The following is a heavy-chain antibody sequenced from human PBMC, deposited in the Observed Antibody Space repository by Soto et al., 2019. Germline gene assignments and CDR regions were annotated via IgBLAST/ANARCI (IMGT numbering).Heavy chain of an antibody. CDR2: INHSGST. J-gene: IGHJ6*02. V-gene: IGHV4-34*01. D-gene: IGHD5-18*01. CDR3: ARGGYSYGYPSYYGMDA. Sequence: PSETLSLTCAVYGGSFSGYYWSWIRQPPGKGLEWIGEINHSGSTNYNPSLKSRVTISVDTSKNQFSLKLSSVTAADTAVYYCARGGYSYGYPSYYGMDAWGQGTTLTISS. CDR1: GGSFSGYY.